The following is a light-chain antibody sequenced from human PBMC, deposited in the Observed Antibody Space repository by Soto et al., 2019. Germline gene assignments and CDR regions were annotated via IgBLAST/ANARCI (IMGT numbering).Light chain of an antibody. V-gene: IGLV2-14*01. Sequence: QSVLTQPASVSGAPGQSITISCTGTSSDVGGYNYVSWYQQQPGKAPKLMISEASNRRSGVSNRCSGSKSGNTAYLTISGLQAEDEADYYCSSYTSSSTYVFGTGTKLTVL. CDR1: SSDVGGYNY. CDR2: EAS. CDR3: SSYTSSSTYV. J-gene: IGLJ1*01.